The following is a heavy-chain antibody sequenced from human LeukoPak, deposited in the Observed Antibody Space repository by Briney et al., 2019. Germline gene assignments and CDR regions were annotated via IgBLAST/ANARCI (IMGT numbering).Heavy chain of an antibody. V-gene: IGHV1-2*02. J-gene: IGHJ5*02. CDR1: GYTFTGYY. CDR3: ARGILGYCSSTSCYTGWFDP. CDR2: INPNSGGT. Sequence: ASVKVSCTASGYTFTGYYMHWVRPAPGQGLEWMGWINPNSGGTNYAQKFQGRVTMTRDTSISTAYMELSRLRSDDTAVYYCARGILGYCSSTSCYTGWFDPWGQGTLVTVSS. D-gene: IGHD2-2*02.